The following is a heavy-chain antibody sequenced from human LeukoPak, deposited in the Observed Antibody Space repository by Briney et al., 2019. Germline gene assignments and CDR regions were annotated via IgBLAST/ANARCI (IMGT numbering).Heavy chain of an antibody. CDR2: ICESGNT. J-gene: IGHJ3*01. D-gene: IGHD3-22*01. V-gene: IGHV4-4*08. CDR1: GASITSAC. CDR3: VRGHYDSRGYSNPFDL. Sequence: SETLSLTCTVSGASITSACWSWIRQPPGKGLEWIAYICESGNTNYKPSLQSRVVISRDTSKNQFSPSLTSVTATDTAMYYCVRGHYDSRGYSNPFDLWGHGAMVTVSS.